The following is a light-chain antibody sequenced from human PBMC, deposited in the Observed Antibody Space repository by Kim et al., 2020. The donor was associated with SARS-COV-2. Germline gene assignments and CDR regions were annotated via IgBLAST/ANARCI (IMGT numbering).Light chain of an antibody. Sequence: EIVLTQSPDTLSLSPGERAALSCRASQSVGSYLAWYQQRPGQTPRLLIYDASKRATGIPARFSGGGFGTDFTLTISSLEPEDFALYFSHKRIKWHSTFGERTKMYIK. J-gene: IGKJ2*02. CDR2: DAS. CDR1: QSVGSY. V-gene: IGKV3-11*01. CDR3: HKRIKWHST.